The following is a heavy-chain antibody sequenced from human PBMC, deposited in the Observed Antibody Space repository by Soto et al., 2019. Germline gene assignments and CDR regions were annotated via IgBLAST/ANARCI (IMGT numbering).Heavy chain of an antibody. CDR3: KKNMAPYSSSSGPYSVMAV. J-gene: IGHJ6*02. CDR2: ISWDGGST. Sequence: PGGSLRLSCAASGFTFDDYTMHWVRQAPGKGLEWVSLISWDGGSTYYADSVKGRFTISRDNSKNSLYLQMNSLRTEDTALYYCKKNMAPYSSSSGPYSVMAVGGQGTTVPVS. V-gene: IGHV3-43*01. D-gene: IGHD6-6*01. CDR1: GFTFDDYT.